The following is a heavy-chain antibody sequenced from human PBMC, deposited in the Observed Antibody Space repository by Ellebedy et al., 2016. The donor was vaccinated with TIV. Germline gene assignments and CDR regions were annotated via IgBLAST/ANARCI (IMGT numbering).Heavy chain of an antibody. Sequence: SETLSLTCTVSGGSISSYYWSWIRQPPGKGLEWIGYIYFIGNTYYNPSLRGRVTISIDGPQSQFSLRLSSVTAADTAVYFCARRQYQLPTDYYYYGLDVWGQGATVTVSS. D-gene: IGHD2-2*01. CDR1: GGSISSYY. CDR2: IYFIGNT. J-gene: IGHJ6*02. V-gene: IGHV4-59*04. CDR3: ARRQYQLPTDYYYYGLDV.